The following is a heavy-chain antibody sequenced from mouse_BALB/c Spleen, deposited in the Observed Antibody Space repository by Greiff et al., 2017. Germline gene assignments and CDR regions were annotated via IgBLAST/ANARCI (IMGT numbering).Heavy chain of an antibody. D-gene: IGHD3-1*01. CDR2: ISSGSSTI. CDR3: ARGGSGENYFDY. CDR1: GFTFSSFG. Sequence: EVQLVESGGGLVQPGGSRKLSCAASGFTFSSFGMHWVRQAPEKGLEWVAYISSGSSTIYYADTVKGRFTISRDNPKNTLFLQMTSLRSEDTAMYYCARGGSGENYFDYWGQGTTLTVSS. V-gene: IGHV5-17*02. J-gene: IGHJ2*01.